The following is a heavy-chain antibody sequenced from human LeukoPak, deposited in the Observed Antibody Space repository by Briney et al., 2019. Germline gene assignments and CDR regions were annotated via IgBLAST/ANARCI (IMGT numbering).Heavy chain of an antibody. V-gene: IGHV3-21*01. CDR2: ISSSSSYI. CDR1: GFTFSSYS. CDR3: ATYSILNARELRY. D-gene: IGHD4-11*01. Sequence: PGGSLRLSCAASGFTFSSYSMNWVRQAPGKGLEWVSSISSSSSYIYYADSVKGRFTISRDNAKNSLYLQMNSLGADDTAVYYCATYSILNARELRYWGQGTLVTVTS. J-gene: IGHJ1*01.